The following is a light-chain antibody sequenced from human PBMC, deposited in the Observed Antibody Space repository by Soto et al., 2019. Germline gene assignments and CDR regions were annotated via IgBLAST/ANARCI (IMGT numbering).Light chain of an antibody. CDR1: QSVSSN. CDR3: QQFNTWPFT. V-gene: IGKV3-15*01. Sequence: TVMTQSPDTLSVSPVERSTISCMASQSVSSNLAWYKPKPGQASRLLIYGSSTMATGTPVRFSGSVSGTECTLAVSSLQSDDFAAYYCQQFNTWPFTCGGGNKVDIK. CDR2: GSS. J-gene: IGKJ4*02.